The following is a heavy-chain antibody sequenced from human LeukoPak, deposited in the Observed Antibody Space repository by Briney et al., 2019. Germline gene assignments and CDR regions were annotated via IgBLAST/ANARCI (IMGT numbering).Heavy chain of an antibody. J-gene: IGHJ4*02. V-gene: IGHV1-8*01. Sequence: ASVKVSCKASGYTFTSYDINWVRQATGQRLEWMGWMNPNSGNTGYAQKFQGRVTMTRNTSISTAYMELSSLRSEDTAVYYCARLYVWGSYRRFDYWGQGTLVTVSS. CDR3: ARLYVWGSYRRFDY. CDR2: MNPNSGNT. D-gene: IGHD3-16*02. CDR1: GYTFTSYD.